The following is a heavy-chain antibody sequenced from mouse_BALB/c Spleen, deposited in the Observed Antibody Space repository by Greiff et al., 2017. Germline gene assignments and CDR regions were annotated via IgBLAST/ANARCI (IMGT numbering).Heavy chain of an antibody. CDR1: GFNIKDTY. Sequence: EVQLVESGAELVKPGASVKLSCTASGFNIKDTYMHWVKQRPEQGLEWIGRIDPANGNTKYDPKFQGKATITADTSSNTAYLQLSSLTSEDTAVYYCARGRYDYDDAMDYWGQGTSVTVSS. V-gene: IGHV14-3*02. CDR2: IDPANGNT. J-gene: IGHJ4*01. CDR3: ARGRYDYDDAMDY. D-gene: IGHD2-4*01.